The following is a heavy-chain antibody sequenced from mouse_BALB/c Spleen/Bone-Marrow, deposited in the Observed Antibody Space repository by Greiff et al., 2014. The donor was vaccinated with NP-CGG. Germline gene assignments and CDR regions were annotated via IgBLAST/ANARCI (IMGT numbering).Heavy chain of an antibody. J-gene: IGHJ4*01. CDR1: GFSLTNYG. CDR3: ARITTATGAMDY. Sequence: VKLMESGPDLVAPSQSLSITCTVSGFSLTNYGVHWVRQPPGKGLEWLGVIWADGSTNYNSALMSRLSISKDNSKSQVFFKMNSLQTDDTAMYYCARITTATGAMDYWGQGTSVTVSS. D-gene: IGHD1-2*01. CDR2: IWADGST. V-gene: IGHV2-9*02.